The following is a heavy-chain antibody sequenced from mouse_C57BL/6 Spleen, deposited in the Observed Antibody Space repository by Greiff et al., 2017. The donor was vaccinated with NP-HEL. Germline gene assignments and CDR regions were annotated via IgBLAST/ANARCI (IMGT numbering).Heavy chain of an antibody. CDR1: GYTFTDYY. J-gene: IGHJ4*01. V-gene: IGHV1-76*01. CDR3: ARPDDYDVGYAMDY. CDR2: IYPGSGNT. Sequence: QVQLKQSGAELVRPGASVKLSCKASGYTFTDYYINWVKQRPGQGLEWIARIYPGSGNTYYNEKFKGKATLTAEKSSSTAYMQLSSLTSEDSAVYFCARPDDYDVGYAMDYWGQGTSVTVSS. D-gene: IGHD2-4*01.